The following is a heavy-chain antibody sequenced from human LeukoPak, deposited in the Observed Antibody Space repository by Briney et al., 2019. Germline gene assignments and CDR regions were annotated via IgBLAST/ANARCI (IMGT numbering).Heavy chain of an antibody. D-gene: IGHD3-16*01. CDR3: ARLGRYADY. Sequence: PGGSLRLSCAASGFTFSSFAMTWVRQAPGKGLERVSIISGSGDSTYFADSVKGRFTISRDNSKNTLYLQMDTLRAEDTAVYYCARLGRYADYWGQGTLVTVSS. V-gene: IGHV3-23*01. J-gene: IGHJ4*02. CDR1: GFTFSSFA. CDR2: ISGSGDST.